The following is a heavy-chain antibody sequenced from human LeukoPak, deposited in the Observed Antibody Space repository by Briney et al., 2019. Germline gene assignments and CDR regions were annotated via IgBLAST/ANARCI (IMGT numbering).Heavy chain of an antibody. CDR3: ARWGDCSGGSCYSGLHFDY. D-gene: IGHD2-15*01. J-gene: IGHJ4*02. V-gene: IGHV4-34*01. Sequence: SETLSLTCAVYGGSFSGYYWSWIRQPPGKGLEWIGEINHSGSTNYNPSLKSRVTISVDTSKNQFSLKLSSVTAADTAVYYCARWGDCSGGSCYSGLHFDYWAREPWSPSPQ. CDR2: INHSGST. CDR1: GGSFSGYY.